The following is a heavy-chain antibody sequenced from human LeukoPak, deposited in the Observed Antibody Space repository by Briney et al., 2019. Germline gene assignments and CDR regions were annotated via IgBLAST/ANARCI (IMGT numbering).Heavy chain of an antibody. CDR2: IYYSGST. CDR3: ARVYSSSWSLDWFDP. Sequence: SETLPLTCTVSGGSISSYYWSWIRQPPGKGLEWIGYIYYSGSTNYNPSLKSRVTISVDTSKNQFSLKLSSVTAADTAVYYCARVYSSSWSLDWFDPWGQGTLVTVSS. V-gene: IGHV4-59*01. J-gene: IGHJ5*02. D-gene: IGHD6-13*01. CDR1: GGSISSYY.